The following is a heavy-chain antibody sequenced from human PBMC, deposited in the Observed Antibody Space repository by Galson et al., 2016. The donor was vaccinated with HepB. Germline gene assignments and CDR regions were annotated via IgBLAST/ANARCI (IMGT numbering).Heavy chain of an antibody. J-gene: IGHJ4*02. CDR3: ARERGNYHYFDY. CDR2: ISTYNGNT. CDR1: GYSFTNYG. D-gene: IGHD1-7*01. Sequence: VKVSCKASGYSFTNYGISWVRQAPGQGLEWMGWISTYNGNTNYAQKLQGRVTMTTDTSTSTAYMELRSLRSDDTAVYYCARERGNYHYFDYWGQGTLVTVSS. V-gene: IGHV1-18*01.